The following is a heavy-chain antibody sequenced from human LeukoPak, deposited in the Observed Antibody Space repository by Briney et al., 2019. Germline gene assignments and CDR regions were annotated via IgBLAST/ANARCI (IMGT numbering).Heavy chain of an antibody. V-gene: IGHV4-34*01. CDR3: ARWQLGPNYFDY. D-gene: IGHD5-24*01. Sequence: SETLSLTCAVYGGSFSGYYWSWIRQPPGKGLGWIGEINHSGSTNYNPSLKSRVTISVDTSKNQFSLKLSSVTAADTAVYYCARWQLGPNYFDYWGQGTLVTVSS. J-gene: IGHJ4*02. CDR2: INHSGST. CDR1: GGSFSGYY.